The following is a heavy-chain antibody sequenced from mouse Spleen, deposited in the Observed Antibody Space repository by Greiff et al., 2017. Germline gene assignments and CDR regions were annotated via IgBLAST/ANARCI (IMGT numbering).Heavy chain of an antibody. CDR1: GYSITSDY. CDR2: ISYSGST. V-gene: IGHV3-8*01. CDR3: AVAGDGYCGFDC. J-gene: IGHJ2*01. Sequence: VQLQQSGPGLVKPSQTLSLTCSVTGYSITSDYWNWIRKFPGNKLEYMGYISYSGSTYYYPSLKSRISITRDTSKNQYYLQLNSVTTEDTATYYWAVAGDGYCGFDCWGQGTTLTVSS. D-gene: IGHD2-3*01.